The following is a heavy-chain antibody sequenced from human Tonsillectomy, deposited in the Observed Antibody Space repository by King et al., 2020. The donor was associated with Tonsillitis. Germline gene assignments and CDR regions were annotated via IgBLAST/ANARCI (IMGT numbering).Heavy chain of an antibody. CDR3: ARGGGHGYGDYDFGYKVGYFHL. J-gene: IGHJ2*01. Sequence: HVQLVESGGGLVKPGGSLRLSCAASGFTFSDYFMIWIRQAPGKGLEWLSYISSSGSYTNYADSVKGRFTISRDNAKNSLYLQMNSLRAEETAVYYCARGGGHGYGDYDFGYKVGYFHLWGRGTLDTVST. D-gene: IGHD4-17*01. V-gene: IGHV3-11*06. CDR2: ISSSGSYT. CDR1: GFTFSDYF.